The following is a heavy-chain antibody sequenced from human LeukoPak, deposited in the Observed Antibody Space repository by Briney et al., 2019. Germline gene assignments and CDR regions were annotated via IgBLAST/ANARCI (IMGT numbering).Heavy chain of an antibody. Sequence: ASVKVSCKASGYTLTSYGISWVRQAPGQGLEWMGWISAYNGNTNYAQKLQGRVTMTTDTSTSTAYMELRSLRSDDTAVYYCARGSYYDSSGLPFDPWGQGTLVTVSS. CDR1: GYTLTSYG. CDR3: ARGSYYDSSGLPFDP. CDR2: ISAYNGNT. J-gene: IGHJ5*02. D-gene: IGHD3-22*01. V-gene: IGHV1-18*01.